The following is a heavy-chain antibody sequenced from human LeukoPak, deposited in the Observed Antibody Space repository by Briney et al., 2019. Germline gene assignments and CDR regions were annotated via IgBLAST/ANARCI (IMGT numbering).Heavy chain of an antibody. J-gene: IGHJ3*02. CDR1: GYTFTSYD. CDR2: MNPNSGNT. D-gene: IGHD1-26*01. V-gene: IGHV1-8*01. Sequence: ASVKVSCKASGYTFTSYDINWVRQATGQGIEWMGWMNPNSGNTGYAQKFQGRVTMTRNTSISTAYMELSSLRSEDTAVYYCARDVYFSGGSYPVHDAFDIWGQGTMVTVSS. CDR3: ARDVYFSGGSYPVHDAFDI.